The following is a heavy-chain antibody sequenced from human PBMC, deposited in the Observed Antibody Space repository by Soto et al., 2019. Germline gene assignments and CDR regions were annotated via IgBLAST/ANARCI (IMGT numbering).Heavy chain of an antibody. D-gene: IGHD3-22*01. CDR3: ARFLPYYCDSSGYPYFDY. CDR2: IYYSGST. CDR1: GGSISSGGYY. V-gene: IGHV4-31*03. J-gene: IGHJ4*02. Sequence: SETLSLTCTVSGGSISSGGYYWSWIRQHPGKGLEWIGYIYYSGSTYYNPSLKSRVTISVDTSKNQFSLELSSVTAADTAVYYCARFLPYYCDSSGYPYFDYWGQGTLVTVSS.